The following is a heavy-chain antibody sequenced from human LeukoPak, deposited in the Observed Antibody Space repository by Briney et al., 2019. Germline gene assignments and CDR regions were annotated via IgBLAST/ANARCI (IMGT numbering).Heavy chain of an antibody. Sequence: GGSLRLSCAASGFTLSSYSMNWVRQAPGKELEWLAYVTTTSSPIYYADSVKGRFTISRDSSLYLQMNSLRAEDTAVYYCATSITGDYYMDVWGKGNTVTVSS. D-gene: IGHD1-14*01. CDR1: GFTLSSYS. CDR2: VTTTSSPI. V-gene: IGHV3-48*01. J-gene: IGHJ6*03. CDR3: ATSITGDYYMDV.